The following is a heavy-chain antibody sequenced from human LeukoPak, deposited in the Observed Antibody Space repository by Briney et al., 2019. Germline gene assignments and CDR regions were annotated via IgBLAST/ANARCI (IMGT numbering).Heavy chain of an antibody. V-gene: IGHV4-4*07. J-gene: IGHJ3*01. CDR3: ASLSSGAAFDV. CDR2: LHAREST. D-gene: IGHD3-22*01. CDR1: GAHISNYY. Sequence: SETLSLTCTVSGAHISNYYWTWVRQSAAQGLEWIGRLHARESTIYNPSLKSRLTMSIDTSKDQLSLTLTSVTAADSAVYCCASLSSGAAFDVWGQGTVVTVSS.